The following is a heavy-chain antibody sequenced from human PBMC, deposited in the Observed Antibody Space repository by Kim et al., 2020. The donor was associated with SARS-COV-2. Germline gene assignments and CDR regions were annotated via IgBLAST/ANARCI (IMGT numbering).Heavy chain of an antibody. J-gene: IGHJ5*02. V-gene: IGHV1-69*13. D-gene: IGHD3-10*01. CDR1: GGTFSSYA. CDR3: ARELNYYGSGSYALYNWFDP. CDR2: IIPIFGTA. Sequence: SVKVSCKASGGTFSSYAISWVRQAPGQGLEWMGGIIPIFGTANYAQKFQGRVTITADESTSTAYMELSSLRSEDTAVYYCARELNYYGSGSYALYNWFDPWGQGTLVTVSS.